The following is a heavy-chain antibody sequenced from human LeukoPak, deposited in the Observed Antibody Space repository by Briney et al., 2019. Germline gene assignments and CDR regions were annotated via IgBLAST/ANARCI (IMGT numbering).Heavy chain of an antibody. J-gene: IGHJ6*03. CDR2: ISSDGVEK. D-gene: IGHD3-9*01. CDR1: GFTFSNYG. V-gene: IGHV3-30*04. CDR3: AREGHYDILTGYPPLEYYFYYMDV. Sequence: GGSLRLSCEASGFTFSNYGLHWVRQTPGKGLEWVAAISSDGVEKHYADSVKGRFTISRDNSKSTLYLQMNSLRAEDTALYYCAREGHYDILTGYPPLEYYFYYMDVWGKGTTVTVSS.